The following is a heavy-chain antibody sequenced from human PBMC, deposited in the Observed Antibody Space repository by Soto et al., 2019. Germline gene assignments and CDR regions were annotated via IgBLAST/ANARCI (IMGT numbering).Heavy chain of an antibody. J-gene: IGHJ4*02. CDR2: TYYRSKWYN. Sequence: SQTLSLTCAISGDSVSSNSAAWNWIRQSPSRGLEWLGRTYYRSKWYNDYAVSVKSRITINPDTSKNQFSLQLNSVTPEDTAVYYCARSWGSSGWYFIRIYFDYWGEGTLVTVSS. V-gene: IGHV6-1*01. CDR1: GDSVSSNSAA. D-gene: IGHD6-19*01. CDR3: ARSWGSSGWYFIRIYFDY.